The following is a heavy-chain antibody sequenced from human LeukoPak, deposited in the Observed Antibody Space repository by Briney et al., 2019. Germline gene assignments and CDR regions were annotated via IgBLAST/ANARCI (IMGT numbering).Heavy chain of an antibody. CDR1: GFTFSDYY. Sequence: GGSLRLSCAASGFTFSDYYMTWIRQAPGKGLEWVANIKTDGYDKYYADSVKGRFTISRDNAKSSLYLQMDSLRAEDTAVYYCARALYNHGWFPDYFDSWGQGTLLTVSS. V-gene: IGHV3-7*01. D-gene: IGHD6-19*01. J-gene: IGHJ4*02. CDR2: IKTDGYDK. CDR3: ARALYNHGWFPDYFDS.